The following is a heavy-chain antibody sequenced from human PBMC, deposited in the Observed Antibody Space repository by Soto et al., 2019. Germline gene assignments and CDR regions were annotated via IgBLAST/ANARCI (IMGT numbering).Heavy chain of an antibody. CDR3: ARGYCSGGSCYPYYYYYMDV. D-gene: IGHD2-15*01. V-gene: IGHV1-18*01. CDR1: GYTFTSYG. Sequence: QVQLVQSGAEVKKPGASVKVSCKASGYTFTSYGISWVRQAPGQGLEWMGWISAYNGNTNYAQKLQGRVTMTTDTSTSTAYMELRSLRSADTAVYYCARGYCSGGSCYPYYYYYMDVWGKGTTVTVSS. CDR2: ISAYNGNT. J-gene: IGHJ6*03.